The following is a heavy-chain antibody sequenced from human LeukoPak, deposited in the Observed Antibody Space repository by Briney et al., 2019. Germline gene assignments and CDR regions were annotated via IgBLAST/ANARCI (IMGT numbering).Heavy chain of an antibody. D-gene: IGHD2-2*01. CDR1: GGSISSGSYY. J-gene: IGHJ4*02. CDR3: ARAPTVSVGYCSSVSCQADY. CDR2: IYTSGST. Sequence: PSQTLSLTCTVSGGSISSGSYYWSWIRQPAGKGLEWIGRIYTSGSTNYNPSLKSRVTISVDTSKNQFSLKLSSVTAADTAVYYCARAPTVSVGYCSSVSCQADYWGQGTLVTVSS. V-gene: IGHV4-61*02.